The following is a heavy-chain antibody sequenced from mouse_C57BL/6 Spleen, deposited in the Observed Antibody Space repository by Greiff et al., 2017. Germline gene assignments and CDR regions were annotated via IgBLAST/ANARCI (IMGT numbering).Heavy chain of an antibody. V-gene: IGHV1-15*01. D-gene: IGHD2-5*01. J-gene: IGHJ2*01. CDR3: TRPYYSNLYYFDY. CDR2: IDPETGGT. CDR1: GYTFTDYE. Sequence: QVQLQQSGAELVRPGASVTLSCTASGYTFTDYEMHWVKQTPVHGLEWIGAIDPETGGTAYNQKFKGKAILTADKSSSTAYMELRSLTSEDSAVYYCTRPYYSNLYYFDYWGQGTTLTVSS.